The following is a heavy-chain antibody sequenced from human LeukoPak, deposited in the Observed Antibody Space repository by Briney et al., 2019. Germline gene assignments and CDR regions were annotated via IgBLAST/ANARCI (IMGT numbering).Heavy chain of an antibody. V-gene: IGHV4-4*07. Sequence: SETLSLTCTVSGGSITSYDWSWIRQPAGKGLEWIGRIYTSGSTNYNPSLKSRVTISVDTSKNQFSLKLSSVTAADTAVYYCARGVGYDYVWGSYHPRGAFDIWGQGTMVTVSS. CDR1: GGSITSYD. D-gene: IGHD3-16*02. CDR2: IYTSGST. J-gene: IGHJ3*02. CDR3: ARGVGYDYVWGSYHPRGAFDI.